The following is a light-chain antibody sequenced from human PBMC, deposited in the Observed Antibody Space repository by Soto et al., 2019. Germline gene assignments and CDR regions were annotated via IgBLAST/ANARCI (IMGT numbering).Light chain of an antibody. CDR2: GAS. V-gene: IGKV3-20*01. CDR1: QSVGST. J-gene: IGKJ1*01. Sequence: EIVLTQSPAALSVSPGERATLSCWASQSVGSTLTWYQQRPGQAPRLLIYGASNRATGIPDRFSGSGSGTDFTLTISRLEPEDFAVYYCQQYGSSGTFGQGTKVDIK. CDR3: QQYGSSGT.